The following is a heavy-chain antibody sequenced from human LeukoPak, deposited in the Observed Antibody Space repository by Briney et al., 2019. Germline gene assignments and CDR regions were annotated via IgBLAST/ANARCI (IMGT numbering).Heavy chain of an antibody. CDR1: GYTFTSYG. CDR2: ISAYNGNT. D-gene: IGHD3-22*01. CDR3: VRENYYDSSGYYYPFDY. J-gene: IGHJ4*02. V-gene: IGHV1-18*01. Sequence: ASVKVSCKASGYTFTSYGISWVRQAPGQGLEWMGWISAYNGNTNYAQKLQGRVTMTTDTSTSTAYMELRSLRSDDTAVYYCVRENYYDSSGYYYPFDYWGQGTLVTVSS.